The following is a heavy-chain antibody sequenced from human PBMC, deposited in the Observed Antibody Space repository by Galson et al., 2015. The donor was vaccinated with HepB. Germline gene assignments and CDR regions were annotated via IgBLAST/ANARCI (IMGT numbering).Heavy chain of an antibody. V-gene: IGHV1-69*06. D-gene: IGHD4-23*01. CDR3: AGDVTGVDSYGGKRRYYGMEV. Sequence: SVKVSCKASGGTFRNYAFSWVRQAPGQGLEWMGGFIPILNTANYAQRFHGRVTITADKSTNTVYMELTSLISEDTATYYCAGDVTGVDSYGGKRRYYGMEVWGHGTAVTVSS. J-gene: IGHJ6*02. CDR1: GGTFRNYA. CDR2: FIPILNTA.